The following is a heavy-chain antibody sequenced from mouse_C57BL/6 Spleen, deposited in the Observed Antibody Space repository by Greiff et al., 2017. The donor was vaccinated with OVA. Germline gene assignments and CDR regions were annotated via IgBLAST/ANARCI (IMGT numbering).Heavy chain of an antibody. J-gene: IGHJ4*01. D-gene: IGHD2-4*01. CDR3: TGGSDYDRYAMDY. CDR1: GFTFSNYW. CDR2: IRLKSDNYAT. Sequence: DVKLQESGGGLVQPGGSMKLSCVASGFTFSNYWMNWVRQSPEKGLEWVAQIRLKSDNYATHYAESVKGRFNISRDDSKSSVYLQMNNLRAEDTGIYYCTGGSDYDRYAMDYWGQGTSVTVSS. V-gene: IGHV6-3*01.